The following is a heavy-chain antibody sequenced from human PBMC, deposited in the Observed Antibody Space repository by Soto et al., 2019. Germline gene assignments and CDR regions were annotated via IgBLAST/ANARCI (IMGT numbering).Heavy chain of an antibody. V-gene: IGHV4-61*08. J-gene: IGHJ4*02. Sequence: PSETLSLTCTVSGGSISSGGYYWSWIRQHPGKGLEWIGYIYYSGSTNYNPSPKSRVTISVDTSKNQFSLKLSSVTAADTAVYYCARRYGGNFDYWGQGTLVTVSS. D-gene: IGHD1-26*01. CDR2: IYYSGST. CDR1: GGSISSGGYY. CDR3: ARRYGGNFDY.